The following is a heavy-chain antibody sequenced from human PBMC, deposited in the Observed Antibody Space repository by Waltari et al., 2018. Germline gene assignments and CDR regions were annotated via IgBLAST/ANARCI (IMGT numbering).Heavy chain of an antibody. Sequence: EVQLLQSGGGLEKPGGSLRLSCAASGFTFSGYAMSWFRQAPGKGLEWVSDISGSGVSTNYADSVKGRFTISRDNSRSTLYRQMNGLRSEDTAIYYCALSGSFRFDYWGQGTLVTVSS. D-gene: IGHD1-26*01. J-gene: IGHJ4*02. CDR2: ISGSGVST. CDR3: ALSGSFRFDY. V-gene: IGHV3-23*01. CDR1: GFTFSGYA.